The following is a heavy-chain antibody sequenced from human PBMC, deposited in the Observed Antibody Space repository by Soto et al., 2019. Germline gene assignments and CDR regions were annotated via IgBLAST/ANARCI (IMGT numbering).Heavy chain of an antibody. CDR3: AKGRSYYYYYGADV. J-gene: IGHJ6*02. V-gene: IGHV3-23*01. Sequence: GKGLEWVSDIIDSGGSTYYADSVKGRFTVSRDNSKSTLYLQMNSLRAEDTALYYCAKGRSYYYYYGADVWGQGTTVTVSS. CDR2: IIDSGGST.